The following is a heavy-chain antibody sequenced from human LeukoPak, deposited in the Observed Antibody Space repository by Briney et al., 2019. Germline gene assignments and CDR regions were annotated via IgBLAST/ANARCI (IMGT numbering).Heavy chain of an antibody. D-gene: IGHD6-13*01. J-gene: IGHJ4*02. V-gene: IGHV3-23*01. Sequence: PGGSLRLSCAASGFTFSSYAMSWVRQAPGKGLEWVSAISGSGGSTYYADSVKGRFTISRDNSKNTLYLQMNSLRAEDTAVYYCAKDPVRLEGAAAGDYWGQGTLVTVSS. CDR2: ISGSGGST. CDR1: GFTFSSYA. CDR3: AKDPVRLEGAAAGDY.